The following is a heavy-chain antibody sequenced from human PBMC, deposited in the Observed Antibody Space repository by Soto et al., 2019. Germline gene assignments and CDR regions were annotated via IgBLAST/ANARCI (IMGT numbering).Heavy chain of an antibody. D-gene: IGHD1-7*01. CDR2: ITVNGNT. V-gene: IGHV4-4*07. J-gene: IGHJ1*01. CDR3: ARESGENWTYEAH. CDR1: GAYISDFS. Sequence: QVQQLESGPGLVKPWDTLSLTCTVSGAYISDFSWSWIRQPAGKGLEWIGRITVNGNTQYNPSFRSRVNKSMDTSRNQFSLNLQAATAADTSLYYCARESGENWTYEAHWGQGTLVTVSS.